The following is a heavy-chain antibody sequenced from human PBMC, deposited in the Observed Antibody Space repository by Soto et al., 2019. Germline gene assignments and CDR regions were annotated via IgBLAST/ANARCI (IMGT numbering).Heavy chain of an antibody. J-gene: IGHJ5*02. D-gene: IGHD6-19*01. CDR2: IYTTGIT. CDR1: VASISGYH. CDR3: ARESTIAVGGQLFDP. Sequence: PSETLSLTCTVSVASISGYHWSWIRQPAGKGLQWIGRIYTTGITNYNPSLKSRVSMSVDTSNNQFSLKLNSMTAADTAVYYCARESTIAVGGQLFDPWGQGILVTVSS. V-gene: IGHV4-4*07.